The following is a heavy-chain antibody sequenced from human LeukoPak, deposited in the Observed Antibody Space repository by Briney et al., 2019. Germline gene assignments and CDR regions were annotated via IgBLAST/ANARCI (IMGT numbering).Heavy chain of an antibody. J-gene: IGHJ6*02. CDR1: GGSFSGYY. V-gene: IGHV4-34*01. CDR2: INHSGST. D-gene: IGHD2-2*01. CDR3: ARGPPAKPGTGYYYGMDV. Sequence: PSETLSLTCAVYGGSFSGYYWSWIRQPPGKGLEWIGEINHSGSTNYNPSLKSRVTISVDMSKNQFSLKLSSVTAADSAVYYCARGPPAKPGTGYYYGMDVWGQGTTVTVSS.